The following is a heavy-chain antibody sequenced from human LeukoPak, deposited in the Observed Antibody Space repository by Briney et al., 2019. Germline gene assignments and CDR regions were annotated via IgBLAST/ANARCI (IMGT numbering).Heavy chain of an antibody. CDR3: ARSPYYYDSSGYTFDY. J-gene: IGHJ4*02. Sequence: SVKVSCKASGGTFSSYAISWVRQAPGQGLEWMGGIIPIFGTANYAQKFQGRVTITADESTSTAYMELSSLRSEDTAVCYCARSPYYYDSSGYTFDYWGQGTLVTVSS. D-gene: IGHD3-22*01. V-gene: IGHV1-69*01. CDR1: GGTFSSYA. CDR2: IIPIFGTA.